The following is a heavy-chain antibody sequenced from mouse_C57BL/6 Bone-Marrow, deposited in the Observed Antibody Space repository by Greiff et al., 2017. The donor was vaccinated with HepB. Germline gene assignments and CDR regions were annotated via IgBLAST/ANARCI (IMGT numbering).Heavy chain of an antibody. CDR2: IYPGNSDT. CDR3: TRSEIYYYYAMDY. Sequence: VQLQQSGTVLARPGASVKMSCKTSGYTFTSYWMHWVKQRPGQGLEWIGAIYPGNSDTSYNQKFKGKAKLTAVTSASTAYLELSSLTNEDSAVYYCTRSEIYYYYAMDYWGQGTSVTVSS. CDR1: GYTFTSYW. J-gene: IGHJ4*01. V-gene: IGHV1-5*01. D-gene: IGHD1-1*01.